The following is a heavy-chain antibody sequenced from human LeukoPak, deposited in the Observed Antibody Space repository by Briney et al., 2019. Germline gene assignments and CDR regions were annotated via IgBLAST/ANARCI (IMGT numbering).Heavy chain of an antibody. D-gene: IGHD2-2*01. CDR2: IYYSGST. Sequence: SETLSLTCTVSGGSISSYYWSWIRQPPGKGLEWIGYIYYSGSTHYNPSLKSRVTISVDTSKNQFSLKLSSVTAADTAVYYCARYQPRNAFDIWGQGTMVTVSS. J-gene: IGHJ3*02. CDR1: GGSISSYY. V-gene: IGHV4-59*01. CDR3: ARYQPRNAFDI.